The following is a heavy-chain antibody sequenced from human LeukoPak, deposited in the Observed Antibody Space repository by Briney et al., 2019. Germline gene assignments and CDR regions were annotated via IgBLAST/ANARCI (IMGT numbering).Heavy chain of an antibody. D-gene: IGHD3-22*01. V-gene: IGHV1-46*01. Sequence: ASVKVSCKASGYSFTSYGITWVQQAPGQGLEWMGIINPSGGSTSYAQKFQGRVTMTRDTSTSTVYMELSSLRSEDTAVYYCARERRVVYDSSGYHAFDIRGQGTMVTVSS. CDR1: GYSFTSYG. CDR3: ARERRVVYDSSGYHAFDI. J-gene: IGHJ3*02. CDR2: INPSGGST.